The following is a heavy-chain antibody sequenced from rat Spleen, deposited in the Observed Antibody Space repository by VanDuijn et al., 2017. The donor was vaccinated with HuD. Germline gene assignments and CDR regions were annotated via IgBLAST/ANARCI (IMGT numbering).Heavy chain of an antibody. CDR1: GFTFSTAW. J-gene: IGHJ4*01. D-gene: IGHD1-2*01. Sequence: EVQVLESGGGLVQPGNSLKLSCATSGFTFSTAWMYWYRQFPEKRLEWVARIKAKSNNYATDYTESVKGRFTISRDDSKSSIYLQMNNLKEEDTAIYYCAYYYSSYYYVMDAWGQGASVTVSS. CDR3: AYYYSSYYYVMDA. CDR2: IKAKSNNYAT. V-gene: IGHV6-6*01.